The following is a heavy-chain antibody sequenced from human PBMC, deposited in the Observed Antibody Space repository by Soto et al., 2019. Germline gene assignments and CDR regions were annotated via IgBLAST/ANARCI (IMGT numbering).Heavy chain of an antibody. CDR3: ARAVAVPADFDY. CDR2: IYYSGST. CDR1: GGSISNYY. Sequence: SETLSLTCIVSGGSISNYYWSWIRQPPGKGLEWIGYIYYSGSTNYNPSLTSRVTISVDTSKNQFSLKLRSEDTAVYYCARAVAVPADFDYWGPGTLVTVSS. J-gene: IGHJ4*02. D-gene: IGHD6-19*01. V-gene: IGHV4-59*08.